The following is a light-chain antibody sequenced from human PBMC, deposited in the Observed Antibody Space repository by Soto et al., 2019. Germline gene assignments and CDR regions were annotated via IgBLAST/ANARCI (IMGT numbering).Light chain of an antibody. CDR1: QSVGSY. Sequence: EIVLTQSPATLSLSPGEGVTLSCRASQSVGSYLAWYQQKLGQAPRLLIYDASKRATGIPVRFSGSGSGTVFTLTINSLEPEDFAVYYCQQRNYWPITFGQGTRLEIK. CDR3: QQRNYWPIT. V-gene: IGKV3-11*01. J-gene: IGKJ5*01. CDR2: DAS.